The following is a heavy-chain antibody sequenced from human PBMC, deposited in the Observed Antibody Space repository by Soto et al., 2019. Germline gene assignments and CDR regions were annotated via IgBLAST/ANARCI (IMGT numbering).Heavy chain of an antibody. V-gene: IGHV4-4*02. D-gene: IGHD6-6*01. CDR1: GGSISTISW. CDR3: ARVSSSSAFGMDV. CDR2: IYQTGST. J-gene: IGHJ6*02. Sequence: SETLSLTCAVSGGSISTISWWTWFRQPPGKGLDWTGEIYQTGSTSYNPSLESRVTISIDKSKNQFSLKLRSVTAADTAVYYCARVSSSSAFGMDVWGQGTTVTVSS.